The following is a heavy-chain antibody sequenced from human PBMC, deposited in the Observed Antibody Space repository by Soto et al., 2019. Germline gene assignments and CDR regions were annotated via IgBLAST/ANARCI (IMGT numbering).Heavy chain of an antibody. D-gene: IGHD3-3*01. V-gene: IGHV3-15*01. CDR1: GFTLSKAW. J-gene: IGHJ4*02. Sequence: GGSLRLSCAVSGFTLSKAWMGWVRQAPGEVLEWVGRIKSISDGGKIEFAAPVKGRFSISRDDSNNTLYPQMNSLKIEDTAVYYCTALRWNFWSTDWAQGILVTVSS. CDR2: IKSISDGGKI. CDR3: TALRWNFWSTD.